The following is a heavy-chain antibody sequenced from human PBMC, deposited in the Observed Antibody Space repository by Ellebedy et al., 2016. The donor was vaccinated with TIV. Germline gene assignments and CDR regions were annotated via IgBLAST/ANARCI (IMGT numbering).Heavy chain of an antibody. D-gene: IGHD1-26*01. V-gene: IGHV3-48*03. CDR1: GFTFRSYE. Sequence: GESLKTSCAASGFTFRSYEMSWVRQAPGKGLEWVLYISSSGGTIYSADSVKGRFAISRDNAKNSLYLQMNSLRAEDTALYYCARDRGGSYFDYWGQGALVTVSS. CDR3: ARDRGGSYFDY. J-gene: IGHJ4*02. CDR2: ISSSGGTI.